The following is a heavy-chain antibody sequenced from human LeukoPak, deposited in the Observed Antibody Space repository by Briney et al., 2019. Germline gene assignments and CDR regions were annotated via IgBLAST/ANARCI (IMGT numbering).Heavy chain of an antibody. Sequence: PGGSLRLSCAASGFTFSSSWMTWVRQAPGKGLEWVANMKQDGSEKYYVDSVKGRFTISRDNARNSLYLQMNSLRAEDTAVYYCARGRGSGSHNNWFDPWGQGTLVTVSS. CDR3: ARGRGSGSHNNWFDP. D-gene: IGHD3-10*01. V-gene: IGHV3-7*01. J-gene: IGHJ5*02. CDR2: MKQDGSEK. CDR1: GFTFSSSW.